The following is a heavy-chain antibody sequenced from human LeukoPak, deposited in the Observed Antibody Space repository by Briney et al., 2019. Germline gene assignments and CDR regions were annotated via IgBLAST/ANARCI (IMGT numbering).Heavy chain of an antibody. CDR3: ARDRVFGSGSPAYYYGMDV. V-gene: IGHV1-3*01. CDR1: GYTFTSYA. J-gene: IGHJ6*02. D-gene: IGHD6-19*01. CDR2: INAGNGNT. Sequence: GASVKVSCKASGYTFTSYAMHWVRQAPGRRLEWMGWINAGNGNTKYSQRFQGRVTITRDTSASTAYMELSSLRSEDTAVYYCARDRVFGSGSPAYYYGMDVWGQGTTVTVSS.